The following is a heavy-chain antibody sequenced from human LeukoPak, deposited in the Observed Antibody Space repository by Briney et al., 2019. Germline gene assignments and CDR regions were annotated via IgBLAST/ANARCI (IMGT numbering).Heavy chain of an antibody. Sequence: SETLSLTCTVSGGSISSYYWSWIRQPPGKGLEWTGYIYYSGSTNYNPSLKSRVTISVDTSKNQFSLKLSSVTAADTAVYYCARDPSGGYCSSTSCYSFDYWGQGTLVTVSS. V-gene: IGHV4-59*12. CDR2: IYYSGST. CDR3: ARDPSGGYCSSTSCYSFDY. J-gene: IGHJ4*02. CDR1: GGSISSYY. D-gene: IGHD2-2*01.